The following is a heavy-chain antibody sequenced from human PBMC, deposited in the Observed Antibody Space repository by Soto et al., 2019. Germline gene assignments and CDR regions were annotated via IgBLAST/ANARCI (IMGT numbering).Heavy chain of an antibody. CDR2: IYHSGST. Sequence: SETLSLTCAVSGGSISSGGYSWSWIRQPPWKGLEWIGYIYHSGSTYYNPSLKSRVTISVDRSKNQFSLKLSSVTAADTAVYYCARTPNSGLYYFDYWGQGXLVTVSS. CDR1: GGSISSGGYS. J-gene: IGHJ4*02. V-gene: IGHV4-30-2*01. CDR3: ARTPNSGLYYFDY. D-gene: IGHD6-19*01.